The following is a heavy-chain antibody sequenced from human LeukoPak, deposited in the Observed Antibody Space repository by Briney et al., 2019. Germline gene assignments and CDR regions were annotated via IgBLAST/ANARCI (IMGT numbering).Heavy chain of an antibody. CDR3: AETYYYDSSGPLEDY. CDR2: VAYSGNT. J-gene: IGHJ4*02. CDR1: GGSITSGEHY. Sequence: NTSETLSLTCTVSGGSITSGEHYCSWIRQHPAKGLEWIGYVAYSGNTNYNPSLKSRVTISVDTSKNQFSLKLSSVTAADTAVYYCAETYYYDSSGPLEDYWGQGTLATVSS. D-gene: IGHD3-22*01. V-gene: IGHV4-61*08.